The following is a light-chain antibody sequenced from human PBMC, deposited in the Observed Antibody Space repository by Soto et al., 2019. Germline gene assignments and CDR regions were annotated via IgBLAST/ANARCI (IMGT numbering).Light chain of an antibody. CDR1: QTISSW. CDR2: KAS. CDR3: QQYYSTPLT. J-gene: IGKJ4*01. V-gene: IGKV1-5*03. Sequence: DIQMTQSPSPLSGSVGDRVTITCRASQTISSWLAWYQQKPGKAPKLLIYKASTRESGVPDRFSGSGSGTDFTLTISSLQAEDVAVYYCQQYYSTPLTLGGGTKVDIK.